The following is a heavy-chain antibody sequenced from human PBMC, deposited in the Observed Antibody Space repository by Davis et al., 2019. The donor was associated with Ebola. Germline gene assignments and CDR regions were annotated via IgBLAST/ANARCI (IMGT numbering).Heavy chain of an antibody. Sequence: GGSLRLSCAASGFSFSYFYMSGVRQAPGKGLEWVANIKQDGSEKYYVDSVKGRFTISRENAKNSLYLQMNSLRAEDTAVYYCARDLRGRYYYYGMDVWGQGTTVTVSS. CDR1: GFSFSYFY. CDR3: ARDLRGRYYYYGMDV. V-gene: IGHV3-7*03. CDR2: IKQDGSEK. J-gene: IGHJ6*02.